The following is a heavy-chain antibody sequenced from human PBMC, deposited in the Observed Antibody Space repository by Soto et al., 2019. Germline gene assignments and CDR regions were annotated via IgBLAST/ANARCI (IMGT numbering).Heavy chain of an antibody. V-gene: IGHV4-59*01. D-gene: IGHD2-21*01. J-gene: IGHJ6*04. CDR2: IYYSGST. CDR3: ARGPDWCMDV. CDR1: GGSISSYY. Sequence: SETLSLTCTVSGGSISSYYWSWIRQPPGKGLEWIGYIYYSGSTNYNPSLKSRVTISVDTSENQFSLKLSSVTAADTAVYYCARGPDWCMDVWGKGTTVTVSS.